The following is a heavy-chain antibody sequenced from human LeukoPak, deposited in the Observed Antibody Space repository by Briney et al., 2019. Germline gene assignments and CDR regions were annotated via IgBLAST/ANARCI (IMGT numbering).Heavy chain of an antibody. J-gene: IGHJ4*02. CDR3: ARTGDAPLNYFDY. V-gene: IGHV4-30-2*01. Sequence: SQTLSLTCAVSGGSISSGGYSWSWIRQPPGKGLEWIGEINHSGSTNYNPSLKSRVTISVDTSKNQFSLKLSSVTAADTAVYYCARTGDAPLNYFDYWGQGTLVTVSS. CDR2: INHSGST. D-gene: IGHD7-27*01. CDR1: GGSISSGGYS.